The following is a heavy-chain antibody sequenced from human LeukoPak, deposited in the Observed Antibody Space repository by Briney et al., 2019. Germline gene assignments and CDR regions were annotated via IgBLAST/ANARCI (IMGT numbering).Heavy chain of an antibody. V-gene: IGHV3-7*01. D-gene: IGHD7-27*01. Sequence: GGSLRLSCAASGFSSSDSWMSWVRQAPGKGLEWVANMNPDGSGKYYVDSVRGRFTVSRDNAKNTVYLQMNSLRAEDTAVYYCGRDPAWGAIDYWGQGTLVTVSS. J-gene: IGHJ4*02. CDR3: GRDPAWGAIDY. CDR1: GFSSSDSW. CDR2: MNPDGSGK.